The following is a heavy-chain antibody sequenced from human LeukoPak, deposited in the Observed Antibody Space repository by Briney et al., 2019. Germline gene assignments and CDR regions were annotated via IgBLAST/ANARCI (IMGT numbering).Heavy chain of an antibody. J-gene: IGHJ6*03. Sequence: GGSLRLSCAASGFTVSSNYMSWVRQAPGKGLEWVAFIRYDGSNKYYADSVKGRFTISRDNSKNTLYLQMNSLRAEDTAVYYCAKRLEVPAASARRNAHYYYMDVWGKGTTVTVSS. CDR1: GFTVSSNY. V-gene: IGHV3-30*02. CDR3: AKRLEVPAASARRNAHYYYMDV. CDR2: IRYDGSNK. D-gene: IGHD2-2*01.